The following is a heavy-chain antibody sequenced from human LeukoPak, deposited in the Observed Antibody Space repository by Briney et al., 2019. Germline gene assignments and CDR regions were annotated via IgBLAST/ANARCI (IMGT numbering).Heavy chain of an antibody. Sequence: PGGSLRLSCAASGFTFSSYGMHWIRQAPGKGLEWVAFIRNDGSIIYNADSVKGRFTISRDNSKNTLYLQMNSLRVDDTAVYYCAKDTPLYYFDYWGQGTLVTVSS. CDR1: GFTFSSYG. CDR2: IRNDGSII. V-gene: IGHV3-30*02. D-gene: IGHD3-16*02. CDR3: AKDTPLYYFDY. J-gene: IGHJ4*02.